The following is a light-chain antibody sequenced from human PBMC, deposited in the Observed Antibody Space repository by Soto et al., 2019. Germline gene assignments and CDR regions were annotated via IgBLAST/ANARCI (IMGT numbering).Light chain of an antibody. CDR3: QQYGSSQS. CDR2: VAS. V-gene: IGKV3-20*01. J-gene: IGKJ1*01. Sequence: EIVLTQSPGTLSLSPGERAALSCRASQSVSYSYLAWYQQKPGQAPRLLIYVASSRATGIPDRFSGSGSGTDFTLTISRLEPEDFAVYYCQQYGSSQSFGQGTKVEIK. CDR1: QSVSYSY.